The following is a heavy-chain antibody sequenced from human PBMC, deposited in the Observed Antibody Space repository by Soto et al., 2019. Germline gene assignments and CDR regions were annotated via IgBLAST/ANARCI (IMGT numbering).Heavy chain of an antibody. D-gene: IGHD3-22*01. CDR1: GGSITGGGYY. V-gene: IGHV4-31*03. Sequence: QVQLQESGPGLVKPSQTLSVICNVSGGSITGGGYYWSWIRQHPGKGLEWIGYIYYSGSTYYNPSLKSRVTMSLDLPNDQSALKLGSVTAADTAVYYCASTGGRGYYYGLDYWGQGTLVTVSS. CDR3: ASTGGRGYYYGLDY. J-gene: IGHJ4*02. CDR2: IYYSGST.